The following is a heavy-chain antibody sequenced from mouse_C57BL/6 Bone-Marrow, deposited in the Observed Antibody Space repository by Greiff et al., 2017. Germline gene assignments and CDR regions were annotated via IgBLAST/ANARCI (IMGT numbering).Heavy chain of an antibody. J-gene: IGHJ2*01. CDR3: ARWGWENYFDY. CDR1: GYTFTDYY. V-gene: IGHV1-76*01. CDR2: IYPGSGNT. Sequence: VQLQQSGAELVRPGASVKLSCKASGYTFTDYYINWVKQRPGQGLEWIARIYPGSGNTYYNEKFKGKAALTAEKSSSPAYLELSSLTSEDSAVYFWARWGWENYFDYWGQGTTLTVSS. D-gene: IGHD3-3*01.